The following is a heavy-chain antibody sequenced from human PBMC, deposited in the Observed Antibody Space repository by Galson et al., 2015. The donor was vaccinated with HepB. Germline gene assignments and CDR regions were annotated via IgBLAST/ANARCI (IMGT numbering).Heavy chain of an antibody. J-gene: IGHJ6*03. Sequence: SLRLSCAASGFTFSSYGMHWVRQAPGKGLEWGAVISYDGSNKYYADSVKGRFTISRDNSKNTLYLQMNSLRAEDTAVYYCANQPQVGSYYYYYYMDVWGKGTTVTVSS. CDR1: GFTFSSYG. CDR2: ISYDGSNK. V-gene: IGHV3-30*18. CDR3: ANQPQVGSYYYYYYMDV. D-gene: IGHD2-2*01.